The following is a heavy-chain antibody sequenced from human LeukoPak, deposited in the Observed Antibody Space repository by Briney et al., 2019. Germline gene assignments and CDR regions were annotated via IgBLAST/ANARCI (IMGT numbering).Heavy chain of an antibody. CDR2: IHHSGHT. D-gene: IGHD3-9*01. J-gene: IGHJ4*02. CDR1: GGSVNSDNW. V-gene: IGHV4-4*02. Sequence: SETLSLTCTVSGGSVNSDNWWSWVRQPPGKGLEWIGEIHHSGHTNYSPSLKSRVTLSLDKSRNQFSLKLNSVTAADTAVYYCAKAGVWLPAVWGQGTLVTVSS. CDR3: AKAGVWLPAV.